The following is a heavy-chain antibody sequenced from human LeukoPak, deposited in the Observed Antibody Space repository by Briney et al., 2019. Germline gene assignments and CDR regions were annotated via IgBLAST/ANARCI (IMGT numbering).Heavy chain of an antibody. J-gene: IGHJ3*02. D-gene: IGHD4-17*01. CDR3: AKDPNGDYVGAFDM. Sequence: GGSLRLSCAASGFTFSSYGMHWVRQAPGKGLEWVAVISYDGSNKYYADSVQGRFTISRDNSKNTLFLQMNSLRADDTAVYHCAKDPNGDYVGAFDMWGQGTMVTVSS. CDR2: ISYDGSNK. V-gene: IGHV3-30*18. CDR1: GFTFSSYG.